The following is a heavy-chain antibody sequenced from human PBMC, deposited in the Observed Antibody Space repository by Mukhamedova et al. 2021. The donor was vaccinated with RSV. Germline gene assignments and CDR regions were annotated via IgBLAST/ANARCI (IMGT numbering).Heavy chain of an antibody. D-gene: IGHD3-3*01. J-gene: IGHJ4*02. CDR3: ARENSEIFGVVEDY. V-gene: IGHV4-30-4*01. CDR2: IYYSGST. Sequence: GLEWIGYIYYSGSTYYNPSLKSRVTISVDTSKNQFSLKLSSVTAADTAVYYCARENSEIFGVVEDYWGQGTLVTVSS.